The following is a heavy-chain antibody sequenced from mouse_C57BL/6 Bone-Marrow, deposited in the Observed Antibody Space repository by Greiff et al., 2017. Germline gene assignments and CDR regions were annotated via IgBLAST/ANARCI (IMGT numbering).Heavy chain of an antibody. J-gene: IGHJ4*01. Sequence: VQLQQSGAELVRPGASVKLSCTASGFNIKDDYMHWVKQRPEQGLEWIGWIDPENGDTEYASKFQGKATITADTSSNTAYLQLSSLTSEDTAVYYCTTEDYENYAKGYWGHGTSVTVAT. V-gene: IGHV14-4*01. CDR2: IDPENGDT. D-gene: IGHD2-4*01. CDR3: TTEDYENYAKGY. CDR1: GFNIKDDY.